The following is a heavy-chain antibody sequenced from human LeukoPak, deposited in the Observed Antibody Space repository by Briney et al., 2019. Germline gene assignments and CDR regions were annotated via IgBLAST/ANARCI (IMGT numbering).Heavy chain of an antibody. V-gene: IGHV3-23*01. CDR3: VSGDTGSGYYY. J-gene: IGHJ4*02. Sequence: GGSLRLSCGASGFTFRSHAMSWVRQTPARGLEWVSAITGGGDSAYSPDSVKGRFTISRDNSKNTLYLQMNNLGAEDTALYYCVSGDTGSGYYYWGQGTLVTVSS. CDR2: ITGGGDSA. CDR1: GFTFRSHA. D-gene: IGHD3-22*01.